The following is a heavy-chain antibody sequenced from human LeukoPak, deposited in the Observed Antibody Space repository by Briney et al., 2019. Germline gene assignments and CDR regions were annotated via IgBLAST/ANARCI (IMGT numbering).Heavy chain of an antibody. CDR1: GGTFTSYA. D-gene: IGHD3-10*01. V-gene: IGHV1-69*04. J-gene: IGHJ5*01. CDR2: IIPILGIA. Sequence: SVKVSCKASGGTFTSYAIRWVRQAPGQGLEWMGRIIPILGIANYAQKFQGRVTITADKSTSTAYMELSSLRSDDTAVYYCARDRSNRNRLLWFGEPTYNWFDSWGQGALVAASS. CDR3: ARDRSNRNRLLWFGEPTYNWFDS.